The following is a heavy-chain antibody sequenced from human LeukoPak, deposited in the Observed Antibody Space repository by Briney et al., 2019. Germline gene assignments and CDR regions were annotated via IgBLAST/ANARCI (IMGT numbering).Heavy chain of an antibody. V-gene: IGHV4-39*07. J-gene: IGHJ3*02. D-gene: IGHD3-22*01. CDR3: ARESYYDSSGYSHDAFDI. Sequence: SETLSLTCAVSGGSMTTRNYYWGWIRQPPGKGLEWIGHKYYSGSTYYNPSLKSRVSISVDTTIYQFSLNLSSVTAADTAVYYCARESYYDSSGYSHDAFDIWGQGTMVTVSS. CDR1: GGSMTTRNYY. CDR2: KYYSGST.